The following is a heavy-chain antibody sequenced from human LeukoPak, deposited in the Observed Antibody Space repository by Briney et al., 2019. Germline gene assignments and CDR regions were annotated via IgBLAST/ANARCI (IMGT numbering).Heavy chain of an antibody. J-gene: IGHJ4*02. D-gene: IGHD4-11*01. CDR3: ARKGRANDYNKFDY. Sequence: SETLSPTCAVYGGSFSGYYWSWIRQPPGKGLEWIGEINHSGSTNYNPSLKSRVTISVDTSKNQFSLKLSSVTAADTAVYYCARKGRANDYNKFDYWGQGTLVTVSS. CDR2: INHSGST. V-gene: IGHV4-34*01. CDR1: GGSFSGYY.